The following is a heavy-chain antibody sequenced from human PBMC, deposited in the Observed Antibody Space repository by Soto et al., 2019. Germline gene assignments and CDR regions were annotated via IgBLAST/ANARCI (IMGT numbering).Heavy chain of an antibody. CDR2: ISYDGSNK. J-gene: IGHJ6*02. V-gene: IGHV3-30-3*01. Sequence: QVQLVESGGGVVQPGRSLRLSCAASGFTFSSYAMHWVRQAPGKWLEWVAVISYDGSNKYYADSVKGRFTISRDNSKNTLYLQMNSLRAEDTAVYYCARDLGDVDTAMDGGMDVWGQGTTVTVSS. CDR1: GFTFSSYA. D-gene: IGHD5-18*01. CDR3: ARDLGDVDTAMDGGMDV.